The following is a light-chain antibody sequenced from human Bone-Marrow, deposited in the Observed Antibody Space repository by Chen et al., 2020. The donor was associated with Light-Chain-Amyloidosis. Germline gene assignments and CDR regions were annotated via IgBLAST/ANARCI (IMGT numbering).Light chain of an antibody. CDR3: SSYTSSSTVV. Sequence: QSALILPASVSGSPGQSITFSCTGTSSDVGGYNYVSWYQQHPGKAPKLMIYDVSNRPSGVSNRFSGSKSGNTASLTISGLQAEDEADYYCSSYTSSSTVVFGGGTKLTVL. CDR2: DVS. CDR1: SSDVGGYNY. J-gene: IGLJ2*01. V-gene: IGLV2-14*01.